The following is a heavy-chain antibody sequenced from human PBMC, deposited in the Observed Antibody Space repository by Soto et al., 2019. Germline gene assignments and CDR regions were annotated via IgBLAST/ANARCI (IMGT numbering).Heavy chain of an antibody. CDR3: ARARDGIVGDTSFDY. CDR1: GGSISSGDYY. CDR2: IYYSGST. D-gene: IGHD1-26*01. J-gene: IGHJ4*02. V-gene: IGHV4-30-4*01. Sequence: SETLSLTCTVSGGSISSGDYYWSWIRQPPGKGLEWIGHIYYSGSTYYNPSLKSRVTISVDTSKNQFSLKLSSVTAADTAVYYGARARDGIVGDTSFDYWGQGTLVTVSS.